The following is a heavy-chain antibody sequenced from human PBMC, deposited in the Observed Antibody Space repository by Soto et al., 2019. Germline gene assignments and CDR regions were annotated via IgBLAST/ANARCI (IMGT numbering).Heavy chain of an antibody. Sequence: VGSLRLSCSASGFTFSSYAMHWVRQAPGKGLEYVSAISSNGGSTYYADSVKGRFTISRDNSKNTLYLQMSSLRAEDTAVYYCVKDGLRVELTTYSYALEVWGQGTTVTVAS. D-gene: IGHD3-10*01. V-gene: IGHV3-64D*06. CDR2: ISSNGGST. J-gene: IGHJ6*01. CDR3: VKDGLRVELTTYSYALEV. CDR1: GFTFSSYA.